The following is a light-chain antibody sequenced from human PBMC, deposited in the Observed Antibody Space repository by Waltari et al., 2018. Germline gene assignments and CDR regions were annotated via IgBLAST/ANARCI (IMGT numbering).Light chain of an antibody. J-gene: IGLJ3*02. CDR2: EVT. CDR3: CSYAGSYTWV. V-gene: IGLV2-23*02. CDR1: SSDVGPYNL. Sequence: QSALTQPASVSGSPGQSITISCTGSSSDVGPYNLFSWYQQYPGKAPKLMIYEVTKRPSGVSNRFSGSKSGNTASLTISGLRAEDEAEYYCCSYAGSYTWVFGGGTKLTVV.